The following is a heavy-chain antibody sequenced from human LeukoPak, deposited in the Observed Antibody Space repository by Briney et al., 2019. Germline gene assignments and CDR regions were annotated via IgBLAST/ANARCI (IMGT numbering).Heavy chain of an antibody. Sequence: SETLSLTCSVSGGSISNSYWSWIGQPAGKGLEWIGRIYSSGSTTYNPSLKSRVTLSVDTSKNQFSLKLSSVTAADTAVYYCARDVVGSVDYWGQGTLVTVSS. D-gene: IGHD1-26*01. CDR1: GGSISNSY. V-gene: IGHV4-4*07. CDR2: IYSSGST. CDR3: ARDVVGSVDY. J-gene: IGHJ4*02.